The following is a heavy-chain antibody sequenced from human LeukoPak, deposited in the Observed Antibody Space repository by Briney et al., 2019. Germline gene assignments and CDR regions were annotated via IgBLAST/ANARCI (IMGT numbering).Heavy chain of an antibody. CDR2: ISSSSSTI. D-gene: IGHD4-11*01. CDR1: GFTFSSYS. V-gene: IGHV3-48*01. Sequence: GGSLRLSCAASGFTFSSYSMNWVRQAPGKGLEWVSYISSSSSTIYYADSVKGRFTISRDNAENSLYLQMNSLRAEDTAVYYCAKSLTVTRLMDWGQGTLVTVSS. J-gene: IGHJ4*02. CDR3: AKSLTVTRLMD.